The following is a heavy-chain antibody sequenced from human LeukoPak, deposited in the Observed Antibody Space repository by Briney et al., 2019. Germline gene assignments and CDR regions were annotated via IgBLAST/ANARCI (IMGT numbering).Heavy chain of an antibody. Sequence: PGGALRLSCAASGFTFSDFAMNWVRQAPGKGLDWVSPITRVSTYIYYAESVQGRFTISSDNHKDLLYLQLNSLRGDDTGIYYCTRDRNDYGDPDAFDIWGQGTVVTVSS. D-gene: IGHD4-17*01. V-gene: IGHV3-21*01. CDR1: GFTFSDFA. J-gene: IGHJ3*02. CDR3: TRDRNDYGDPDAFDI. CDR2: ITRVSTYI.